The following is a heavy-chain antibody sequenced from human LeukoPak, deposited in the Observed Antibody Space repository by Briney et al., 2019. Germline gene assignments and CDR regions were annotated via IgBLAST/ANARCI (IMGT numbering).Heavy chain of an antibody. J-gene: IGHJ4*02. CDR1: GGSISSGGYS. CDR2: IYHSGST. Sequence: SSQTLSLTCAVSGGSISSGGYSWSWIRQPPGKGLEWIGYIYHSGSTYYNPSLKSRVTISVDRSKNQFSLKLSSVTAADTAVYYCARAGSGWYQGIDYWGQGTLVTVSS. D-gene: IGHD6-19*01. CDR3: ARAGSGWYQGIDY. V-gene: IGHV4-30-2*01.